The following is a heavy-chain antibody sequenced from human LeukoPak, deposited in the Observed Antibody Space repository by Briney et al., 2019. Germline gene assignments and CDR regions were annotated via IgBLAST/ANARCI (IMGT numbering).Heavy chain of an antibody. Sequence: GGSLRLSCAAYGFTFSRYAMSWVRQAPGKGLEWVSSLSVSGGNTYYADSVKGRFTISRDNSKDTLDLQMNSLRTDGTTIYYCAKDIGSYGDYAVFDFWGQGTLVTVSS. CDR3: AKDIGSYGDYAVFDF. V-gene: IGHV3-23*01. J-gene: IGHJ4*02. CDR2: LSVSGGNT. D-gene: IGHD4-17*01. CDR1: GFTFSRYA.